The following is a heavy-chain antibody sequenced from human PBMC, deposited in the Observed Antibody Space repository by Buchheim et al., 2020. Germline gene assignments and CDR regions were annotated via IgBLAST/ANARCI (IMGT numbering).Heavy chain of an antibody. J-gene: IGHJ5*02. D-gene: IGHD3-3*01. CDR3: ARAQGYYDFWSGYRDNWFDP. CDR2: ISSSSSYI. Sequence: EVQLVESGGGLVKPGGSLRLSCAASGFTFSSYSMNWVRQAPGKGLEWVSSISSSSSYIYYADSVKGRFTISRDNAKNSLYLQMNSLRAEDTAVYYCARAQGYYDFWSGYRDNWFDPWGQGTL. CDR1: GFTFSSYS. V-gene: IGHV3-21*01.